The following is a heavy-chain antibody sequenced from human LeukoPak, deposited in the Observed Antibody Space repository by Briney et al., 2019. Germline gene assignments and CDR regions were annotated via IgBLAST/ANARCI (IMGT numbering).Heavy chain of an antibody. Sequence: SETLSLTCAVYGGSFSGYYWSWIRQPPGEGLEWIGEINHSGSTNYNPSLKSRVTISVDTSKNQFSLKLSSVTAADTAVYYCARELLRRWSGCPYCFDYWGQGTLVTVSS. V-gene: IGHV4-34*01. CDR3: ARELLRRWSGCPYCFDY. J-gene: IGHJ4*02. CDR1: GGSFSGYY. CDR2: INHSGST. D-gene: IGHD3-3*01.